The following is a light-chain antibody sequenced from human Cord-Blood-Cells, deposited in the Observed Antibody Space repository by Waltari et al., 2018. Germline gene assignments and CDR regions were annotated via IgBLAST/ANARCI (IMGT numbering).Light chain of an antibody. Sequence: QSALTPPRSLSGSPGQSVTISCTGTSSDVGGSNYFPWYQQHPGKAPKLMIYDVLKRPSGVPDLFSGSKSGNTASLTISGLQAEDEADYYCCSYAGSYTWVFGGGTKLTVL. CDR3: CSYAGSYTWV. J-gene: IGLJ3*02. CDR1: SSDVGGSNY. CDR2: DVL. V-gene: IGLV2-11*01.